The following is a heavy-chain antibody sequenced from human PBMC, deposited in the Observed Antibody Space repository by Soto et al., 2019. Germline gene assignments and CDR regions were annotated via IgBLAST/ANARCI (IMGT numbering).Heavy chain of an antibody. CDR2: IIPIFGTA. J-gene: IGHJ6*02. CDR1: GGTFSSYS. Sequence: SVNVSSKASGGTFSSYSISWVRQAPGQGLEWMGGIIPIFGTANYAQKFQGRVTITADESTSTAYMELSSLRSEDTAVYYCARSYCSSTSCYNYYYGMDVWGQGTTVTVSS. D-gene: IGHD2-2*02. V-gene: IGHV1-69*13. CDR3: ARSYCSSTSCYNYYYGMDV.